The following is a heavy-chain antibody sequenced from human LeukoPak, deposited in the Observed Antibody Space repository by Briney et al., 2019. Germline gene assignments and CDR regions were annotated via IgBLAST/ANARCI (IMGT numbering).Heavy chain of an antibody. CDR2: INRDGSST. CDR1: GIIFSNYW. J-gene: IGHJ4*02. Sequence: PGGSLRLSCAASGIIFSNYWMHCVRQAPGKGLVWVSRINRDGSSTSYADSVKGRFTISRDNSKNTLLLQMNSLRTEDTAVYYCANYDRGYSTYWGQGTLVTVSS. D-gene: IGHD5-12*01. CDR3: ANYDRGYSTY. V-gene: IGHV3-74*01.